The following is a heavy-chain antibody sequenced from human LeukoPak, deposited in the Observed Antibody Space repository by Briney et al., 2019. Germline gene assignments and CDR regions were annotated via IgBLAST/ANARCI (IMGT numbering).Heavy chain of an antibody. V-gene: IGHV3-11*06. CDR1: GFTFSDYY. J-gene: IGHJ4*02. Sequence: GGSLRLSCAASGFTFSDYYMNWIRQAPGKGLEWVSYISSSTSHTKYADSVKGRFTISRDNARNSLFLQMNSLRAEDTAVYYCAGRFDYWGQGTLVTVSS. CDR3: AGRFDY. CDR2: ISSSTSHT.